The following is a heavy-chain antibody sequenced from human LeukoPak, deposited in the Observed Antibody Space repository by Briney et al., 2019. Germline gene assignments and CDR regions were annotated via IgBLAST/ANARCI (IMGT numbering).Heavy chain of an antibody. D-gene: IGHD1-26*01. CDR2: IIPIFGTA. CDR1: GGTFSSYA. V-gene: IGHV1-69*13. Sequence: SVKVSCKASGGTFSSYAISWVRQAPGQGLEWMGGIIPIFGTANYAQKFQGRVTITADESTSTAYMELSSLRSEDTAVYYCARDGSSGRGYYYYYGMDVWGEGTTVTVSS. CDR3: ARDGSSGRGYYYYYGMDV. J-gene: IGHJ6*04.